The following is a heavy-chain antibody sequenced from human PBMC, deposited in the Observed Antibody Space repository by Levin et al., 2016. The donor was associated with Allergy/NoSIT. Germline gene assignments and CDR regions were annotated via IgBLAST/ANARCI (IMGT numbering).Heavy chain of an antibody. CDR1: GGNFNNFG. D-gene: IGHD6-13*01. V-gene: IGHV1-69*10. CDR2: VIPMLELT. Sequence: SVKVSCKASGGNFNNFGISWVRQAPGQGLEWMGRVIPMLELTNYAEKFQGRVTISADKSASTAYMELSSLRSDDTAIYFCARDDRGDPAATGSTPDIWGQGTMVTVSS. CDR3: ARDDRGDPAATGSTPDI. J-gene: IGHJ3*02.